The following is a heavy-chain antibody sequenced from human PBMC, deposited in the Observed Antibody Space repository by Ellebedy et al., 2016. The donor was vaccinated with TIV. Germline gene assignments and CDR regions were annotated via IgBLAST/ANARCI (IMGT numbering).Heavy chain of an antibody. CDR2: IRSKAYGGTT. J-gene: IGHJ4*02. CDR3: TRDTVVPAADFDY. D-gene: IGHD2-2*01. V-gene: IGHV3-49*03. CDR1: GFTVSSNY. Sequence: PGGSLRLSCAASGFTVSSNYMSWFRQAPGKGLEWVGFIRSKAYGGTTEYAASVKGRFTISRDDSKSIAYLQMNSLKTEDTAVYYCTRDTVVPAADFDYWGQGTLVTVSS.